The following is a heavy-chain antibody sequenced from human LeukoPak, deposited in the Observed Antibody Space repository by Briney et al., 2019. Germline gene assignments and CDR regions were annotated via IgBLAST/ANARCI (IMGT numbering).Heavy chain of an antibody. J-gene: IGHJ4*02. CDR1: GYTFDDYA. D-gene: IGHD5-18*01. CDR3: AKGHTYGLGESYLDF. CDR2: ISWNSGSI. V-gene: IGHV3-9*01. Sequence: GGSLRLSCEASGYTFDDYAMPWVRQAPGKGLEWVSGISWNSGSIGYADSVKGRFSISRDNGKNSLYLQMDSLTTEDTALYYCAKGHTYGLGESYLDFWGQGTLVSVSS.